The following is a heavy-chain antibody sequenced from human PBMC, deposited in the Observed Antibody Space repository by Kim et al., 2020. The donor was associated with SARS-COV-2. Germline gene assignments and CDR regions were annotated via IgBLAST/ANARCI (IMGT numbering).Heavy chain of an antibody. Sequence: GGSLRLSCAASGFTFSSYSMNWVRQAPGKGLEWVSSISSSSSYIYYADSVKGRFTISRDNAKNSLYLQMNSLRAEDTAVYYCARVCRSGTWDAFDIWGQGTMVTVSS. J-gene: IGHJ3*02. CDR3: ARVCRSGTWDAFDI. V-gene: IGHV3-21*01. CDR1: GFTFSSYS. CDR2: ISSSSSYI.